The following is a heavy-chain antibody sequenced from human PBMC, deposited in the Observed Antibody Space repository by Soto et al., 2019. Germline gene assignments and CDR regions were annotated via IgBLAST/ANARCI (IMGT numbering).Heavy chain of an antibody. CDR2: IYYRGTT. J-gene: IGHJ4*02. D-gene: IGHD6-13*01. CDR3: ASRDSSSWSIDY. CDR1: GGSVSSGNYY. V-gene: IGHV4-61*01. Sequence: SETLSLTCTVSGGSVSSGNYYWSWIRQPPGKGLEWIGFIYYRGTTNYNPSLKSRVTISVDTSKNQFSLKLSSVTAADTAVYYCASRDSSSWSIDYWGQGTLVTVSS.